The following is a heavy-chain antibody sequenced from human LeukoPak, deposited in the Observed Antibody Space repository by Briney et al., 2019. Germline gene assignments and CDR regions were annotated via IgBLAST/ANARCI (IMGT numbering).Heavy chain of an antibody. V-gene: IGHV4-39*07. Sequence: SETLSLTCIVSGGSISSDSSSWGWIRQPPGKGLEWIGSMYHSGSTYYNPSLKSRLTISVDTSKNQFSLKLSSVAAADTALYYCARAAPCSGVTCYRPFDYWGQGNLVIVSS. CDR2: MYHSGST. D-gene: IGHD2-15*01. CDR1: GGSISSDSSS. CDR3: ARAAPCSGVTCYRPFDY. J-gene: IGHJ4*02.